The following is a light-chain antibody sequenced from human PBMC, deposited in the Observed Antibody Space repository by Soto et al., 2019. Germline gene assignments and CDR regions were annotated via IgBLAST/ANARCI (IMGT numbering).Light chain of an antibody. V-gene: IGLV2-14*03. CDR1: SSDVGGYKH. CDR3: SSYGSRPLLV. CDR2: DVS. J-gene: IGLJ2*01. Sequence: QSALTQPASVSGSPGQSITISCTGTSSDVGGYKHVSWYQQHPGKAPKLMIYDVSDRPSGVSNRFSGSKSGNTASLTISGLQAEDEADYYCSSYGSRPLLVFGGGTQLTVL.